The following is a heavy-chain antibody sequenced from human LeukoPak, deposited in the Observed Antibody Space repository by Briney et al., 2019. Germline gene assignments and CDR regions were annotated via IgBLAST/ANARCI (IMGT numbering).Heavy chain of an antibody. V-gene: IGHV1-8*02. Sequence: GASVKVSCKASGYTFTGYYMHWVRQATGQGLEWMGWMNPNSGNTGYAQKLQGRVTMTRNTSISTAYMELSSLRSEDTAVYYCARGLRKLWFGESVGLVDPWGQGTLVTVSS. J-gene: IGHJ5*02. CDR3: ARGLRKLWFGESVGLVDP. CDR2: MNPNSGNT. D-gene: IGHD3-10*01. CDR1: GYTFTGYY.